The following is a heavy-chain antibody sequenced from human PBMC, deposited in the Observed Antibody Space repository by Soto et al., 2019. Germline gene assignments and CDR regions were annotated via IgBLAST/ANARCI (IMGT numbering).Heavy chain of an antibody. CDR2: MSGSGGSI. Sequence: EVQLLESGGGLAQPGGSLRLSCVGSGFTFSDYAISWVRQAPGKGLEWVSAMSGSGGSIYYADSVKGRFTISRDNSKNTVYLQMSSLRGEDTAIYYCAKTFGSNWLLDYWGRGTLVTVSS. D-gene: IGHD6-13*01. J-gene: IGHJ4*02. V-gene: IGHV3-23*01. CDR1: GFTFSDYA. CDR3: AKTFGSNWLLDY.